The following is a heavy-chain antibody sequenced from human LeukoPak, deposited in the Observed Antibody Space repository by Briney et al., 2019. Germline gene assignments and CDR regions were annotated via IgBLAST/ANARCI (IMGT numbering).Heavy chain of an antibody. CDR3: ARVVITYYYDSSGYLGDYYFDY. Sequence: PSETLSLTCAVSGGSISTNNWWTWVRQPPGKGLEWIGEIHHSGSTDYNPSLKSRVTISVDTSKNQFSLKLSSVTAADTAVYYCARVVITYYYDSSGYLGDYYFDYRGQGTLVTVSS. J-gene: IGHJ4*02. D-gene: IGHD3-22*01. CDR1: GGSISTNNW. CDR2: IHHSGST. V-gene: IGHV4-4*02.